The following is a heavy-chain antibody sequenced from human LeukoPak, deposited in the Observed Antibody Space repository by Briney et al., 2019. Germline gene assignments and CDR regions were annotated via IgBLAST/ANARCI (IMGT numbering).Heavy chain of an antibody. V-gene: IGHV3-23*01. CDR1: GFIFSDSA. Sequence: GGSLGLSCAASGFIFSDSARAWVRQAPGKGLEWVSTTTGRGDYTHYADSVRGRFTFSRDNSKDTMYLQMNSLGVDDTAVYYCTRDLTEYVGASADWGQGTLVTVSS. CDR3: TRDLTEYVGASAD. CDR2: TTGRGDYT. D-gene: IGHD1-26*01. J-gene: IGHJ4*02.